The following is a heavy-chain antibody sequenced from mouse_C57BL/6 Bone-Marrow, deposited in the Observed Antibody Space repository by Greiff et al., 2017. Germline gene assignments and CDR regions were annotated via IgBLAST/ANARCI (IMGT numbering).Heavy chain of an antibody. D-gene: IGHD2-10*02. V-gene: IGHV2-6*01. CDR1: GFSLTSYG. Sequence: VQLQQSGPGLVAPSQSLSITCTVSGFSLTSYGVAWVRQSPGKGLEWLGVIWGVGSTNYNSALKSRLSISKDNSKSQVFLKMNSLQTDDTAMYYCSRYGNDYAMDYWGQGTSVTVSS. CDR3: SRYGNDYAMDY. CDR2: IWGVGST. J-gene: IGHJ4*01.